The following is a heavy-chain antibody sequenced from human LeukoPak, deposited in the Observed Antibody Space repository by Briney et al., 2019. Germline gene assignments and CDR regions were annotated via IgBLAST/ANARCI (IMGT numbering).Heavy chain of an antibody. CDR1: GGSISSYY. CDR3: ARIPLGYSGAYYFDY. V-gene: IGHV4-4*09. J-gene: IGHJ4*02. CDR2: ISSSGST. D-gene: IGHD5-12*01. Sequence: SETLSLTCTVSGGSISSYYWSWIRQPPGKGREWIGYISSSGSTNDNPSLRSRVTISVDTSKNQFFLNLSSVSAADTAVYYCARIPLGYSGAYYFDYWGQGTLVTVSP.